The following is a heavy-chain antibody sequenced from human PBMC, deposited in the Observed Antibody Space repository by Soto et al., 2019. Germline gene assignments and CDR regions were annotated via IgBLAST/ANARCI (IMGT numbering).Heavy chain of an antibody. V-gene: IGHV3-48*04. CDR2: ISSSSSTI. CDR3: ARVGWLQCLDY. CDR1: GFTFSSYS. J-gene: IGHJ4*02. D-gene: IGHD5-12*01. Sequence: GGSLRLSCAASGFTFSSYSMNWVRQAPGKGLEWVSYISSSSSTIYYADSVKGRFTISRDNAKNSLYLQMNSLRAEDTAVYYCARVGWLQCLDYWGQGTMVTVSS.